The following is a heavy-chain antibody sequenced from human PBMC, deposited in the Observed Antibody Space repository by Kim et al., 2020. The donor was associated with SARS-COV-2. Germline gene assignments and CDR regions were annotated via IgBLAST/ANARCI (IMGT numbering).Heavy chain of an antibody. CDR3: AKRYYYDTSGYYHELDS. V-gene: IGHV3-74*01. CDR1: GFTFFSYW. CDR2: ISGDGTTT. Sequence: GGSLRLSCAASGFTFFSYWMHWVRQAPGKGLVWVSRISGDGTTTNYADSVKGRFTISRDNAKNTLYLQINSLRAEDTAVYYCAKRYYYDTSGYYHELDSWGQGTLVTVSS. J-gene: IGHJ4*02. D-gene: IGHD3-22*01.